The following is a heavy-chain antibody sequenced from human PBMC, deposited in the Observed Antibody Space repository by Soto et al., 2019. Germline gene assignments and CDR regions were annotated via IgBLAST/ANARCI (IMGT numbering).Heavy chain of an antibody. Sequence: QVQLQESGPGLVKPSETLSLTCTVSGGSISSDFWSWIRQPPGKGLEWIGYIFYTGTTKYNPSLKSRVTISVDTSKNQFSLNPSSVSAADTAVYYCARGSDFLYYYGMDVWGQGTTVTVSS. CDR1: GGSISSDF. V-gene: IGHV4-59*01. CDR2: IFYTGTT. D-gene: IGHD5-12*01. J-gene: IGHJ6*02. CDR3: ARGSDFLYYYGMDV.